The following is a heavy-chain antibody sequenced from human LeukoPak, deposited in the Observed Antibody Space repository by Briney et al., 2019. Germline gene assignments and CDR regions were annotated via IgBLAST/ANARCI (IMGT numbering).Heavy chain of an antibody. CDR3: ASSPYYYDSSGYYSTQKLDY. D-gene: IGHD3-22*01. J-gene: IGHJ4*02. V-gene: IGHV3-23*01. Sequence: GGSLRLSCAASGFTFSTYAMSWVRQAPGKGLEWVSSISGSADTTYHADSVKGRFTISRDISKNTLYLQMSSLRAEDTAVYYCASSPYYYDSSGYYSTQKLDYWGQGTLVTVSS. CDR2: ISGSADTT. CDR1: GFTFSTYA.